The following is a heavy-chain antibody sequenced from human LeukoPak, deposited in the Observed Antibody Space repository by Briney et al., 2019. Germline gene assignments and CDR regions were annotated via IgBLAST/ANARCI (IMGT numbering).Heavy chain of an antibody. V-gene: IGHV1-2*06. Sequence: ASVKVSCKASGYTFTGYYMHWVRQAPGQGLEWMGRINPNSGGTNYAQKFQGRVTMTRDTSISTAYVELSRLRSDDTAVYYCARASEYSYGHGYWGQGTLVTVSS. CDR3: ARASEYSYGHGY. CDR2: INPNSGGT. J-gene: IGHJ4*02. D-gene: IGHD5-18*01. CDR1: GYTFTGYY.